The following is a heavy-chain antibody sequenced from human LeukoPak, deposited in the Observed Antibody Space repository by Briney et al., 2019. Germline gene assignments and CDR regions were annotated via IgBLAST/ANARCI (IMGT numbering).Heavy chain of an antibody. J-gene: IGHJ3*02. V-gene: IGHV7-4-1*02. CDR2: IRTSTGSP. Sequence: ASVKVSCKASGYTFTSYAINWVRQAPGQGLEYMGWIRTSTGSPTYAQGFTGRFVFSLDTSVNTAYLQIISLKAEDTAVYYCARDLDSAAFDIWGQGTMVTVSS. D-gene: IGHD2-15*01. CDR3: ARDLDSAAFDI. CDR1: GYTFTSYA.